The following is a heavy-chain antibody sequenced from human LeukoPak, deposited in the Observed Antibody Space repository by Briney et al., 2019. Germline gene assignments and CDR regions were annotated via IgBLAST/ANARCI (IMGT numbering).Heavy chain of an antibody. V-gene: IGHV4-38-2*01. CDR3: ARLGSSDAFDI. CDR2: IYHSGST. CDR1: GYSISSGYY. Sequence: PSETLSLTCAVSGYSISSGYYWGWIRQPPGKGLEWIGSIYHSGSTYYNPSLKSRVTISVDTSKNQFSLKLSSVTAADTAVYYCARLGSSDAFDIWGQGTMVTVSS. J-gene: IGHJ3*02. D-gene: IGHD1-26*01.